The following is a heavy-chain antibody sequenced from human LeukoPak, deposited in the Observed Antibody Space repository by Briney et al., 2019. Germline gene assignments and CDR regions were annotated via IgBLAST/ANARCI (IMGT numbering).Heavy chain of an antibody. J-gene: IGHJ4*02. Sequence: ASVKVSCKASGYTFTGYYMHWVRQAPGQGLEWMGWINPNSGGTNYAQKFQGRVTMTTDTSTSTAYMELRSLRSDDTAVYYCARDIYYGSGSYYTWGQGTLVTVSS. D-gene: IGHD3-10*01. CDR1: GYTFTGYY. CDR2: INPNSGGT. CDR3: ARDIYYGSGSYYT. V-gene: IGHV1-2*02.